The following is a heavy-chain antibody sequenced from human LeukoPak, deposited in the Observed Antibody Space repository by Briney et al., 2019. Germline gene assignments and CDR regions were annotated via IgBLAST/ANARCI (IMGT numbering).Heavy chain of an antibody. J-gene: IGHJ4*02. CDR3: ARSKLAAAFI. D-gene: IGHD6-13*01. Sequence: VNSSQTLSLTCTVSGGSISSGGYYWSWIRQPPGKGLEWIGYIYHSGSTYYNPSLKSRVTISVDRSKNQFSLKLSSVTAADTAVYYCARSKLAAAFIWGQGTLVTVSS. CDR1: GGSISSGGYY. V-gene: IGHV4-30-2*01. CDR2: IYHSGST.